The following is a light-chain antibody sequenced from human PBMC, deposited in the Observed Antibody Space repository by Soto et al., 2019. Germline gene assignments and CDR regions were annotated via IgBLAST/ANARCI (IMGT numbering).Light chain of an antibody. J-gene: IGLJ2*01. Sequence: QSVLTQPPSVSAAPGQSITISCTGTSSDVGGYNYVSWYQQHPGKAPKLMIYDVSNRPSGVSNRFSGSKSGNTASLTISGLQAEDEADYYCSSYTSSSAVFGGGTKVTVL. CDR2: DVS. CDR1: SSDVGGYNY. CDR3: SSYTSSSAV. V-gene: IGLV2-14*01.